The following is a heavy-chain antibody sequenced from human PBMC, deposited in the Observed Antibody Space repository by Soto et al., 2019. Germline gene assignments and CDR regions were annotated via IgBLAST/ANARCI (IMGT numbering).Heavy chain of an antibody. CDR3: ALSRSGRYYYYMDV. CDR1: GGSISSYY. CDR2: IYYSGST. D-gene: IGHD6-6*01. Sequence: SESLSLTCTVSGGSISSYYWSWIRQPPGKGLEWIGYIYYSGSTNYNPSLKSRVTISVDTSKNQFSLKLSSVTAADTAVYYCALSRSGRYYYYMDVWGKGTTVTVSS. V-gene: IGHV4-59*01. J-gene: IGHJ6*03.